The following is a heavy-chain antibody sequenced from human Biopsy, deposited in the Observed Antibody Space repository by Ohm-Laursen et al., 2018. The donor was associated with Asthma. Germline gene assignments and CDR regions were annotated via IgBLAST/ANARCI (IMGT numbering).Heavy chain of an antibody. CDR1: GFNFDDFA. J-gene: IGHJ6*02. Sequence: SLRLSCAASGFNFDDFAMHWVRQAPGKGLEWVAATTWNSGSRVYAASVKGRFTISRDNAQNSLYLHMNGLKPEDTAVYYCAKPLNTYNFYAYDVWGQGTTVVVSS. D-gene: IGHD5/OR15-5a*01. CDR2: TTWNSGSR. V-gene: IGHV3-9*01. CDR3: AKPLNTYNFYAYDV.